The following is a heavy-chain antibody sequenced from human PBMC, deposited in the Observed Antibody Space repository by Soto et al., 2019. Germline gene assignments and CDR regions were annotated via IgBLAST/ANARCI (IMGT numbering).Heavy chain of an antibody. CDR2: IYYSGST. J-gene: IGHJ4*02. CDR3: ARGGDNYGPNPEFDY. CDR1: GGSISSYY. D-gene: IGHD5-18*01. Sequence: PSETLSLTCTVSGGSISSYYWSWIRQPPGKGLEWIGYIYYSGSTNSTPSLKSRVTISVDTSKNQFSLKLSSVTAADTAVYYCARGGDNYGPNPEFDYWGQGTLVTVSS. V-gene: IGHV4-59*01.